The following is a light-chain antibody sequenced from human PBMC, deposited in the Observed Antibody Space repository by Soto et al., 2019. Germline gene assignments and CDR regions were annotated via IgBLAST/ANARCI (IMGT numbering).Light chain of an antibody. CDR3: QQYNNWWT. Sequence: EIVMTQSPATLSVSPGERATLSCRASQSVRSNLAWYQQKPGQAPRLLIHGASTRATGIPARFSGSGSGTEFTLTISSLQSEDFAVYYCQQYNNWWTLGQGTKVDIK. CDR2: GAS. CDR1: QSVRSN. J-gene: IGKJ1*01. V-gene: IGKV3-15*01.